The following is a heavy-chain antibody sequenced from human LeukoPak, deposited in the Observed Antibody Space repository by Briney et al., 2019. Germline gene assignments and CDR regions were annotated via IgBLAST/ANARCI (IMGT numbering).Heavy chain of an antibody. CDR2: INAGNGNT. V-gene: IGHV1-3*01. CDR3: ARSMVRGVGLYDWFDP. J-gene: IGHJ5*02. Sequence: ASVKVSCKASGYTFTGYYMHWVRQAPGQGLEWMGWINAGNGNTKYSQKFQGRVTITRDTSASTAYMELSSLRSEDTAVYYCARSMVRGVGLYDWFDPWGQGTLVTVSS. CDR1: GYTFTGYY. D-gene: IGHD3-10*01.